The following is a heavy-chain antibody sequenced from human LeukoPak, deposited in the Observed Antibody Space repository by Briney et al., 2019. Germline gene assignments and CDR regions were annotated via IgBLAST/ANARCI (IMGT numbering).Heavy chain of an antibody. CDR3: VRALGSSSADS. CDR1: GFTFSSFA. V-gene: IGHV3-7*01. CDR2: IKQDGSEK. D-gene: IGHD6-6*01. J-gene: IGHJ4*02. Sequence: GGSLRLSCAASGFTFSSFAMSWVRQAPGKGLEWVANIKQDGSEKYYVDSVEGRFTVSRDNAKNSLSLQMNSLRGEDTAVYYCVRALGSSSADSWGQGTLVTVSS.